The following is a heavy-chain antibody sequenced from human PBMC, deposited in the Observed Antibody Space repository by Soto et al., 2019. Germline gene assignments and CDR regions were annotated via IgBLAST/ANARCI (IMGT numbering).Heavy chain of an antibody. J-gene: IGHJ6*02. CDR2: ISTYTGNT. V-gene: IGHV1-18*01. CDR1: GYTFTNYD. Sequence: QVHLVQSGAEVKKPGASVKVSCKASGYTFTNYDINWVRQAPGQGLEWMGWISTYTGNTNYAQKLQGRDTMTTDTXTXTXXMELRSLRSDDTAVYYCARGYYYGSGRPTPGGMDVWGQGTTVTVSS. CDR3: ARGYYYGSGRPTPGGMDV. D-gene: IGHD3-10*01.